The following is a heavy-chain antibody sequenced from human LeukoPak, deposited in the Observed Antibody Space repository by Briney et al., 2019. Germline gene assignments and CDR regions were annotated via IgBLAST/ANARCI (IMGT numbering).Heavy chain of an antibody. CDR1: GYTFSSYW. Sequence: GESLKISCKGSGYTFSSYWIVWVRQMPVKGLEWMGIIYPGDSDTRYSPSLQGQVTISVDTSIGTAYLQWSSLKASDTAIYYCARQNDFRLDYWGQGTLVTVSS. CDR3: ARQNDFRLDY. CDR2: IYPGDSDT. V-gene: IGHV5-51*01. D-gene: IGHD3-3*01. J-gene: IGHJ4*02.